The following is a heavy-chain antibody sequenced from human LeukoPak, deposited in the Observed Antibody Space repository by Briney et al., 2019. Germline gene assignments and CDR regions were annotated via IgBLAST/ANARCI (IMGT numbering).Heavy chain of an antibody. V-gene: IGHV3-30*04. CDR1: GFTFSSYA. CDR3: ARDDLADGNGFDI. D-gene: IGHD6-19*01. J-gene: IGHJ3*02. Sequence: GGSLRLSCAASGFTFSSYAMHWVRQAPGKGLEWVAIIFYDGSNKFYADSVKGRFTISRDISKNTLYLQINSLRVEDTAVYYCARDDLADGNGFDIWGQGTMVTVSS. CDR2: IFYDGSNK.